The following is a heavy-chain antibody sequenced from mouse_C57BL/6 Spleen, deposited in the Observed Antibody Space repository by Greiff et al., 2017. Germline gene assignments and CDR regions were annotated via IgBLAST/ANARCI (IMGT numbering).Heavy chain of an antibody. CDR1: GYTFTSYW. D-gene: IGHD2-4*01. V-gene: IGHV1-72*01. J-gene: IGHJ4*01. CDR3: ARLRDYDGGYYARDY. CDR2: IDPNGGGT. Sequence: VQLQQPGAELVKPGASVKLSCKASGYTFTSYWMHWVQQRPGRGLAWIGRIDPNGGGTKYNEKFKSKATLTVDKPSSTAYMQLSSLTSEDSAVYDCARLRDYDGGYYARDYWGQGTSVTVSS.